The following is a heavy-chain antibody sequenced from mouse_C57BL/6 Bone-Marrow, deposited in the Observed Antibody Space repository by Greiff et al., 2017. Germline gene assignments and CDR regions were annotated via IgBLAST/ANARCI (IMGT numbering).Heavy chain of an antibody. CDR1: GYAFSSSW. Sequence: LQESGPELVKPGASVKISCKASGYAFSSSWMNWVKQRPGKGLEWIGRIYPGDGDTNYNGKFKGKATLTADKSSSTAYMQLSSLTSEDSAVYICARSGFFVASFDYWGQGTTLTVSS. CDR3: ARSGFFVASFDY. V-gene: IGHV1-82*01. J-gene: IGHJ2*01. D-gene: IGHD6-1*01. CDR2: IYPGDGDT.